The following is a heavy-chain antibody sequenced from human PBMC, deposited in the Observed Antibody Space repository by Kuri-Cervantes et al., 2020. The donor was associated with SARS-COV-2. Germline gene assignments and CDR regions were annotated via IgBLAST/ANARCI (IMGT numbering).Heavy chain of an antibody. CDR3: ARDIGSGWYDYYYYYGMDV. CDR2: IYTRGST. Sequence: SETLSLTCTVSGGSTSRYYWGWIRQPAGKGLEWIRRIYTRGSTNYNPSRKSRVNMSVDTSKNQFSLKLISVTAADTAVYYCARDIGSGWYDYYYYYGMDVWGQGTTVTVSS. CDR1: GGSTSRYY. J-gene: IGHJ6*02. D-gene: IGHD6-19*01. V-gene: IGHV4-4*07.